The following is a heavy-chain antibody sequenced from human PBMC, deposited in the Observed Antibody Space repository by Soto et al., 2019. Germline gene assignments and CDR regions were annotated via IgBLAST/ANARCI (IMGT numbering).Heavy chain of an antibody. CDR1: GGSISSNNYY. J-gene: IGHJ4*02. D-gene: IGHD2-15*01. V-gene: IGHV4-39*01. CDR2: MSYSRST. Sequence: QLQLQESGPGLVKPSETLSLTCSVSGGSISSNNYYWGWIRQPPGKGLEWIGSMSYSRSTYYNPSLTRRVTIAVDTSRTQFSLKLTSGPPAGTALYYCASHWRPTTCGGGYFDYCGQGPRVTVSS. CDR3: ASHWRPTTCGGGYFDY.